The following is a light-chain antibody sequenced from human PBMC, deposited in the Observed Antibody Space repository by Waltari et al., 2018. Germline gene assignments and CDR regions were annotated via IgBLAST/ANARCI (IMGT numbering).Light chain of an antibody. Sequence: QSALTQPRSVSGSPGHSVTFPCPGPASAVGGYKYVSWYQPHPGKVPKLTIYNVDQRPSGVPDRFSGSKTGNTASLTISGLQAEDEADYYCCSYAGKYTSVFGGGTKLTVL. CDR3: CSYAGKYTSV. CDR1: ASAVGGYKY. CDR2: NVD. J-gene: IGLJ2*01. V-gene: IGLV2-11*01.